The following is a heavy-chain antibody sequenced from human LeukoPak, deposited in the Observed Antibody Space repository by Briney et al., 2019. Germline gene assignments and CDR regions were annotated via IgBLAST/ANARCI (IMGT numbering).Heavy chain of an antibody. CDR2: ISAYNGNT. Sequence: ASVKVSCKVSGYTLTELSMHWVRQAPGKGLEWMGWISAYNGNTNYAQKLQGRVTMTTDTSTSTAYMELRSLRSDDTAVYYCAGAEYSSSSLAFDIWGQGTMVTVSS. CDR3: AGAEYSSSSLAFDI. J-gene: IGHJ3*02. CDR1: GYTLTELS. D-gene: IGHD6-6*01. V-gene: IGHV1-18*01.